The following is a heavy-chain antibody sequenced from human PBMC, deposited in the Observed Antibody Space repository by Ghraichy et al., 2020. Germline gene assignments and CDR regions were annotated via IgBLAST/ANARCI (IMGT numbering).Heavy chain of an antibody. V-gene: IGHV1-18*01. J-gene: IGHJ6*02. CDR1: GYTFTSYG. D-gene: IGHD6-13*01. Sequence: ASVKVSCKASGYTFTSYGISWVRQAPGQGLEWMGWISAYNGNTNYAQKLQGRVTMTTDTSTSTAYMELRSLRSDDTAVYYCACSEGPSIAAAAGGMDVWGQGTTVTVSS. CDR2: ISAYNGNT. CDR3: ACSEGPSIAAAAGGMDV.